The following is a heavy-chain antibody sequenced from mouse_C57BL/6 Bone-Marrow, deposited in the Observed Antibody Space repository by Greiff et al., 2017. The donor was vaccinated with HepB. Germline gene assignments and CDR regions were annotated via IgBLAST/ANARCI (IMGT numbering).Heavy chain of an antibody. CDR2: IDPNSGGT. J-gene: IGHJ4*01. Sequence: QVQLKQPGAELVKPGASLKLSCKASGYTFTSYWMHWVKQRPGRGLEWIGRIDPNSGGTKYNEKFKSKATLTVDKPSSTAYMQLSSLTSEDSAVYYCARPLFTTYYAMDYWGQGTSVTVSS. D-gene: IGHD1-1*01. CDR3: ARPLFTTYYAMDY. V-gene: IGHV1-72*01. CDR1: GYTFTSYW.